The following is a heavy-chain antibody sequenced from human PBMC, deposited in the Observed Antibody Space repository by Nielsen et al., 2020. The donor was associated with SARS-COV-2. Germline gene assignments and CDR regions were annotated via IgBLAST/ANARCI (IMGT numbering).Heavy chain of an antibody. CDR2: VYYSGRT. D-gene: IGHD3-3*01. CDR1: GGSIYSSGFY. J-gene: IGHJ3*02. CDR3: ARQMSSVTFFGVLLTAFDI. Sequence: SETLSLTCSVSGGSIYSSGFYWGWLRQPPGRGLEWIGGVYYSGRTYYNPSLKGRLTISVDTSKSQFSLRLSSVTAADTAVYYCARQMSSVTFFGVLLTAFDIWGQGTEVTVSS. V-gene: IGHV4-39*01.